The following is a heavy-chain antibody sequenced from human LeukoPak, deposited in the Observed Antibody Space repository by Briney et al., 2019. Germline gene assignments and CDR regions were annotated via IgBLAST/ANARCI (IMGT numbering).Heavy chain of an antibody. J-gene: IGHJ4*02. V-gene: IGHV2-5*02. CDR3: AHIVRGTLRFDF. CDR1: GFSLRTGGVG. CDR2: IYWDDDR. D-gene: IGHD3-10*01. Sequence: SGPTLVNPTQTLTLTCTFSGFSLRTGGVGVGWIRQPPGKALEWLALIYWDDDRRYSPSLKSRLTITKDTSKNQVVLTMTNMDPVDTATYYCAHIVRGTLRFDFWGQGTLVTVSS.